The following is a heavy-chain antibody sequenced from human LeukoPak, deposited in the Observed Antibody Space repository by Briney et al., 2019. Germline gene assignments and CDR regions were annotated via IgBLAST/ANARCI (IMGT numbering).Heavy chain of an antibody. CDR2: IYTSGST. D-gene: IGHD6-13*01. V-gene: IGHV4-4*07. CDR1: GGSISSYY. J-gene: IGHJ4*02. Sequence: SETLSLTCTVCGGSISSYYWSWIRQPAGKGLEWIGRIYTSGSTNYNPSLKCRVTMSVDTSKNQFSLKLSSVTAADTAVYYCATSGYSSSCPDYWGQGTLVTVSS. CDR3: ATSGYSSSCPDY.